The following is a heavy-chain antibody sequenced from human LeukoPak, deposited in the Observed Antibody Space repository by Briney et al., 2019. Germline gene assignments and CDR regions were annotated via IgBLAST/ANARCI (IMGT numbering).Heavy chain of an antibody. V-gene: IGHV3-53*01. CDR3: ARGYYYDSGGYYPYFDY. D-gene: IGHD3-22*01. J-gene: IGHJ4*02. CDR1: GFTFSSYA. Sequence: GGSLRLSCAASGFTFSSYAMSWVRQAPGKGLEWVSVIYSGGSTYYADSVKGRFTISRDNSKNTLYLQMNSLRAEDTAVYYCARGYYYDSGGYYPYFDYWGQGTLVTVSS. CDR2: IYSGGST.